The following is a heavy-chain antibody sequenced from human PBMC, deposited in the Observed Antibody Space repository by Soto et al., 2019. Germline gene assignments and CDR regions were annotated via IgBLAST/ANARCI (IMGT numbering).Heavy chain of an antibody. CDR3: ARGLDQPPVGLYFDT. CDR2: IIPAFGTA. D-gene: IGHD2-2*01. V-gene: IGHV1-69*06. CDR1: GGTFNSSL. J-gene: IGHJ4*02. Sequence: QVQLVQSGAEVKNPGSSVKVSCKTSGGTFNSSLIDWVRLVPGQGLEWMGGIIPAFGTAKYAQKFQGRVTITADKSTTTAYMELRTLTSEDTAVYYCARGLDQPPVGLYFDTWGQGTLVTVSS.